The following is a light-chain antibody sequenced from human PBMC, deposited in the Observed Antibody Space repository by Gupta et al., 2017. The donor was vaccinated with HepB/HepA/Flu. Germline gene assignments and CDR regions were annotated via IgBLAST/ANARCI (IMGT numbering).Light chain of an antibody. Sequence: DIQLTQSPSFLSASVGDTVTITCRASQGINSYLAWYQQKPGTAPRLLIYAASTLQSGVPSRFSGSGSGAEFTLTISSVQSEDIATYYCLQVKRDPLTFGQGTRVEIK. CDR2: AAS. CDR3: LQVKRDPLT. CDR1: QGINSY. J-gene: IGKJ5*01. V-gene: IGKV1-9*01.